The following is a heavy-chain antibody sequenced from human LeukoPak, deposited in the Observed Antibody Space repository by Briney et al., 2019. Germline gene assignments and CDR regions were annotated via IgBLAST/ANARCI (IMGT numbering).Heavy chain of an antibody. CDR3: ARRYYYDSIALDY. CDR2: INHSGST. Sequence: TSETLSLTCAVYGGSFSGYYWSWIRQPPGKGLEWIGEINHSGSTNYNPSPKSRVTISVDTSKNQFSLKLSSVTAADTAVYYCARRYYYDSIALDYWGQGTLVTVSS. V-gene: IGHV4-34*01. D-gene: IGHD3-22*01. J-gene: IGHJ4*02. CDR1: GGSFSGYY.